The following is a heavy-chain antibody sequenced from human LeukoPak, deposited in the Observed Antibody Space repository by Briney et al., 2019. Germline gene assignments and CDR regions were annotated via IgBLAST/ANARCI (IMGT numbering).Heavy chain of an antibody. J-gene: IGHJ4*02. CDR1: GFTFSSYW. CDR3: ARGGAAMAYY. CDR2: INSDGSST. D-gene: IGHD5-18*01. V-gene: IGHV3-74*01. Sequence: PGGSLRLSCSASGFTFSSYWMHWLRQAPGKGLVWVSRINSDGSSTSYADSVKGRFTISRDNAKNTLYLQMNSLRPEDTAVYYCARGGAAMAYYWGQGTLVTVSS.